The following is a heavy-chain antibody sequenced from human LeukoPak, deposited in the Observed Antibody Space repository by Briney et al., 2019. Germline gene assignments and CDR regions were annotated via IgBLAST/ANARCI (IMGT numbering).Heavy chain of an antibody. Sequence: GGSLRLSCAASGFIVSTNYMSWVRQAPGKGLEWVSVIYSGGSTYYTDSVKDRFTTSRDNSKNTLYLQMNSLRAEDTAVYYCARSFSQQASINWGQGTLVTVSS. J-gene: IGHJ4*02. V-gene: IGHV3-66*01. CDR2: IYSGGST. CDR1: GFIVSTNY. D-gene: IGHD3-3*02. CDR3: ARSFSQQASIN.